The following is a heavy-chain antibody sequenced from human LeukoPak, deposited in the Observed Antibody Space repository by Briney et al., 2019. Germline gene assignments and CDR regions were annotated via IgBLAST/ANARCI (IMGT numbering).Heavy chain of an antibody. Sequence: SETLSLTCTVSGGSISSYYWSWIRQPPGKGLEWIGYIYTSGSTNYNPSLKSRVTISVDTSKNQFSLELSSVTAADTAVYYCARQTYYDFWSGTDAFDIWGQGTMVTVSS. CDR3: ARQTYYDFWSGTDAFDI. J-gene: IGHJ3*02. CDR1: GGSISSYY. CDR2: IYTSGST. D-gene: IGHD3-3*01. V-gene: IGHV4-4*09.